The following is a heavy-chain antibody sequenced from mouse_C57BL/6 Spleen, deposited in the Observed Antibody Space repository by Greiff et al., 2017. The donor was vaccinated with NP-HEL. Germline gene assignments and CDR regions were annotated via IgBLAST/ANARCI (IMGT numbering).Heavy chain of an antibody. V-gene: IGHV5-16*01. J-gene: IGHJ2*01. CDR2: INYDGSST. D-gene: IGHD1-1*01. CDR1: GFTFSDYY. CDR3: ARENGISLDY. Sequence: EVQVVESEGGLVQPGSSMKLSCTASGFTFSDYYMAWVRQVPEKGLEWVANINYDGSSTYYLDSLKSRFIISRDNAKNILYLQMSSLKSEYTATYYCARENGISLDYWGQGTTLTVSS.